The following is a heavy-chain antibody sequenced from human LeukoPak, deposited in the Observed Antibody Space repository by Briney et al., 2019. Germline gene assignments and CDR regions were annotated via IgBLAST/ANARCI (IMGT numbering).Heavy chain of an antibody. CDR1: GYTFTSYG. J-gene: IGHJ5*02. V-gene: IGHV1-18*01. CDR3: ARDFRDGLGWFDP. D-gene: IGHD3-9*01. CDR2: ISAYNGNT. Sequence: ASVTVSCKASGYTFTSYGISWVRQAPGQGLEWLGWISAYNGNTNYAQKLQGRVTMTTDTSTSAAYMELRSLRSDDTAVYYCARDFRDGLGWFDPWGQGTLVTVSS.